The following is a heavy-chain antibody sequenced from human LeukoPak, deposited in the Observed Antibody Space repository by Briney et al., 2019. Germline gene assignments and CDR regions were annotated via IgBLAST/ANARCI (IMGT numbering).Heavy chain of an antibody. V-gene: IGHV1-18*01. CDR3: AAHRIVGATSGAFDI. CDR1: GYTFNNYG. D-gene: IGHD1-26*01. Sequence: ASVKVSCKASGYTFNNYGISWVRQAPGQGLEWMGRISAYNGNTNYAQKVQGRVTMTTDTSTSTTYMELRSLRSDDTAVYYCAAHRIVGATSGAFDIWGQGTMVTVSS. J-gene: IGHJ3*02. CDR2: ISAYNGNT.